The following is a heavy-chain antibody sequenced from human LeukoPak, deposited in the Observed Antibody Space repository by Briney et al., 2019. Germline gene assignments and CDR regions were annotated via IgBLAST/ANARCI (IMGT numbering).Heavy chain of an antibody. CDR2: IYYSGST. V-gene: IGHV4-59*01. CDR1: GGSISSYY. Sequence: KAPETLSLTCPVSGGSISSYYRSWIRQPPPKGLEWIGYIYYSGSTNYNPSLKSRVTISVDTSKNQFSLKLSSVTAADTAVYYCARTSGYSYGYGFDYWGQGTLVTVSS. J-gene: IGHJ4*02. CDR3: ARTSGYSYGYGFDY. D-gene: IGHD5-18*01.